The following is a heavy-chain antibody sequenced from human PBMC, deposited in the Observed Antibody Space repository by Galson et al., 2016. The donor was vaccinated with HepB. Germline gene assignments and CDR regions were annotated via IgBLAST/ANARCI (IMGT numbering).Heavy chain of an antibody. CDR2: INHSGGT. D-gene: IGHD3-3*01. CDR1: GGSFSGYY. V-gene: IGHV4-34*01. Sequence: SETLSLTCAVSGGSFSGYYWSWIRQSPGKGLEWIGEINHSGGTNYNPSLKRRVTIAVATSKNHLSLKLSSLTAADTAVYYGARGELSRITVSGVVTASFNIWGQGTTVTVSS. J-gene: IGHJ3*02. CDR3: ARGELSRITVSGVVTASFNI.